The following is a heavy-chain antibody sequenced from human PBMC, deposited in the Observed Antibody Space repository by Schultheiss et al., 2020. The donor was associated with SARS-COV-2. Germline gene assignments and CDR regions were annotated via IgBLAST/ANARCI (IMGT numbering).Heavy chain of an antibody. D-gene: IGHD3-22*01. V-gene: IGHV3-7*01. CDR2: IKQDGSEK. J-gene: IGHJ6*03. CDR1: GFTFSSYW. CDR3: ASLTTAEGYYYMDV. Sequence: GGSLRLSCAASGFTFSSYWMSWVRQAPGKGLEWVANIKQDGSEKYYVDSVKGRFTISRDNAKNSLYLQMNSLRAEDTAVYYCASLTTAEGYYYMDVWGKGTTVTVSS.